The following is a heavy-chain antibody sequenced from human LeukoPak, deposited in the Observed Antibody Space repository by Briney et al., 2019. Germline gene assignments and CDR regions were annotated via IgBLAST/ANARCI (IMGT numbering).Heavy chain of an antibody. Sequence: GGSLRLSCAASGFTFSSYTMNWVRQAPGKGLEGVSSISISTGHIYYADSMKGRFAISRDNAKNSLYLQMNSLRAEDTAVYYCAREGRTSAGDYFDYWGQGTLVTVSS. D-gene: IGHD6-13*01. V-gene: IGHV3-21*01. J-gene: IGHJ4*02. CDR1: GFTFSSYT. CDR2: ISISTGHI. CDR3: AREGRTSAGDYFDY.